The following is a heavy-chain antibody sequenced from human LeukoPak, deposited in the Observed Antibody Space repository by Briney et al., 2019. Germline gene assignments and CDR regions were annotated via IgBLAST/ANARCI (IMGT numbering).Heavy chain of an antibody. CDR3: AREGGQAAELDN. CDR1: GYSFTSYD. Sequence: ASVKVSCKASGYSFTSYDIHWVRQVPGQGLEWMGWMTPNNGNRGHAQKFQGRVTLTRDTSTGTAYMELSSLTSADTAIYFCAREGGQAAELDNWGQGTQVTVSS. V-gene: IGHV1-8*01. J-gene: IGHJ4*02. CDR2: MTPNNGNR. D-gene: IGHD6-25*01.